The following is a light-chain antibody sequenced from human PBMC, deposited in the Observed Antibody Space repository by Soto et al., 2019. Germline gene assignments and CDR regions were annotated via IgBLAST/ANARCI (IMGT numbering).Light chain of an antibody. Sequence: ELVLTESPGNLSLSPGERATLSCSASQSVSSSYLAWYQQTPGQAPRLLIYGASSRATGIPDRFSGSGSGTDCTLTISRLEPEDFAVYYCQQYGSSPRTLGQGTKVDI. CDR2: GAS. CDR1: QSVSSSY. V-gene: IGKV3-20*01. J-gene: IGKJ1*01. CDR3: QQYGSSPRT.